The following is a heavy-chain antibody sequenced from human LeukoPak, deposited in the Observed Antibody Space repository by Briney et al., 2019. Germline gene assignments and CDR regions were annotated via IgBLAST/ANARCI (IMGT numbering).Heavy chain of an antibody. V-gene: IGHV3-23*01. D-gene: IGHD6-19*01. CDR2: ISDSGRRT. CDR3: AKGYTSGWYYFDY. CDR1: GFTFSSYA. Sequence: GGSLRLSCEASGFTFSSYAMNWVRQAPGKGLEWVSGISDSGRRTYYADSVRGRFTISRDNSKSTLYLQMTDLRAEDTALYYRAKGYTSGWYYFDYWGQGILVTVSS. J-gene: IGHJ4*02.